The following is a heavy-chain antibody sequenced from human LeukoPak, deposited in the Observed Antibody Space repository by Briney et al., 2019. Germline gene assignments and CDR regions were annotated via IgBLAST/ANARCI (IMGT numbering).Heavy chain of an antibody. D-gene: IGHD3-22*01. CDR3: ARAVNYDSSGYYGY. Sequence: PGGSLRLSCAASGFTFSSYSTNWVRQAPGKGLEWVSSISSSSSYIYYTDSVKGRFTISRDNAKNSLYLQMNSLRAEDTAVYYCARAVNYDSSGYYGYWGQGTLVTVSS. V-gene: IGHV3-21*01. CDR2: ISSSSSYI. CDR1: GFTFSSYS. J-gene: IGHJ4*02.